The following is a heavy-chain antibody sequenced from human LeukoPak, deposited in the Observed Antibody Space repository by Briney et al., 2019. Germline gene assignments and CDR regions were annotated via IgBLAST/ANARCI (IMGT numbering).Heavy chain of an antibody. CDR3: ARGGEYSSSAGDY. CDR2: MNPNTGNA. J-gene: IGHJ4*02. V-gene: IGHV1-8*02. CDR1: GYTFTNFD. D-gene: IGHD6-6*01. Sequence: ASVKVSCKASGYTFTNFDINWVRQATGQGLEWMGWMNPNTGNAGYAQKFQGRVTMTRDTSISTAYMELSRLRSGDTAVYYCARGGEYSSSAGDYWGQGTLVTVSS.